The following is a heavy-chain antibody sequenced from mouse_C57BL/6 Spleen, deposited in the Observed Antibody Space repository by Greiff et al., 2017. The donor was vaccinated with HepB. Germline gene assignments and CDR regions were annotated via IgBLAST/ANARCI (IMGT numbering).Heavy chain of an antibody. Sequence: QVQLQQSGAELVKPGASVKISCKASGYAFSSYWMNWVKQRPGKGLEWIGQIYPGDGDTNYNGKFKGKATLTADKSSSTAYMQLSSLTSEDSAVYFCARFITTVVAFGYWGQGTTLTVSS. V-gene: IGHV1-80*01. CDR3: ARFITTVVAFGY. D-gene: IGHD1-1*01. J-gene: IGHJ2*01. CDR1: GYAFSSYW. CDR2: IYPGDGDT.